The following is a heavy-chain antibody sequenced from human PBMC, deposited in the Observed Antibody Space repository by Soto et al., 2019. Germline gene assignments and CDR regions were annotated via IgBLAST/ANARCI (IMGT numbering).Heavy chain of an antibody. D-gene: IGHD1-26*01. CDR2: IYYSGST. V-gene: IGHV4-31*03. CDR1: GGYLISGCYY. CDR3: ASGTEVSPSWDV. Sequence: PSETLSLTCTVAGGYLISGCYYWSWNRQHPGKGLEWIGYIYYSGSTYYNPSLKSRVTISVDTSKNQFSLKLSSVTAADTAVYYCASGTEVSPSWDVWGQGTTVTVSS. J-gene: IGHJ6*02.